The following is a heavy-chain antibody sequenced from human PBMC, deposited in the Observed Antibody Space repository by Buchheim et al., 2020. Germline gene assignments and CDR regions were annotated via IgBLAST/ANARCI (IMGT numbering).Heavy chain of an antibody. Sequence: QVQLQESGPGLVKPSETLSLTCSVSGGSISGYYWSWIRQPPGKGLEWIGYIYYSGSTNYNPSLKSRVTISVDTSKNQFYLKLNSVTAADTAVYYCARAAAAGTYWYFDLWGRGTL. V-gene: IGHV4-59*01. CDR1: GGSISGYY. D-gene: IGHD6-13*01. CDR3: ARAAAAGTYWYFDL. J-gene: IGHJ2*01. CDR2: IYYSGST.